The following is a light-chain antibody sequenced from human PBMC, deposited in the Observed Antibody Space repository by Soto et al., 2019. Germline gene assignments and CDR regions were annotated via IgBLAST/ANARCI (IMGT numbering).Light chain of an antibody. CDR1: SSNIGSNY. CDR2: RNN. CDR3: AAWDDSLSGVV. V-gene: IGLV1-47*01. J-gene: IGLJ2*01. Sequence: QPVLTQPPSASGTPGQRVTISCSGSSSNIGSNYVFWYQHLPGTAPKLLIYRNNQRPSGVPDRFSGSKSGTSASLAISGLRSEDETDSYCAAWDDSLSGVVFGGGTQLTVL.